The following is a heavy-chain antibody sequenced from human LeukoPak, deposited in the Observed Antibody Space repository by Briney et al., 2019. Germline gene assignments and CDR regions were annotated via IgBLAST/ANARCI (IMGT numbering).Heavy chain of an antibody. V-gene: IGHV4-39*01. CDR2: IYYSGST. CDR1: GGSFSSSSYY. J-gene: IGHJ4*02. Sequence: SETLSLTCTVSGGSFSSSSYYWGWIRQPPGKGLEWIGSIYYSGSTYYNPSLKSRVTISVDTSKNQFSLKLSSVTAADTAVYYCATASPYYDILTGYSNYFDYWGQGTLVTVSS. CDR3: ATASPYYDILTGYSNYFDY. D-gene: IGHD3-9*01.